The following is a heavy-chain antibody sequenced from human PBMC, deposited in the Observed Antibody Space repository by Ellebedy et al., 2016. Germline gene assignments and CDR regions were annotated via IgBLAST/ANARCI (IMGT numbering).Heavy chain of an antibody. V-gene: IGHV3-15*07. CDR1: GLTFSNAW. Sequence: GGSLRLSCAASGLTFSNAWLNWVRQAPGQGLEWVSLVKRKSDGGTIDYAAPVRGRFTISRDDSKDTLYLQMASLKPEDTAVYYCVTEINGAFPEWGQGTLVTVSS. CDR3: VTEINGAFPE. CDR2: VKRKSDGGTI. D-gene: IGHD2-8*01. J-gene: IGHJ4*02.